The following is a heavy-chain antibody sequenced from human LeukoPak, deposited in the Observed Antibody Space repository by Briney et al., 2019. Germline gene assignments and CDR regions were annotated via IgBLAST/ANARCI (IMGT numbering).Heavy chain of an antibody. Sequence: ASVKVSCKASGYTFTSYGISWVRQAPGQGLEWMGWISAYNGNTNYAQKFQGRVTMTRDTSISTAYMELSSLRSEDTAVYYCARGRTVYSSSPPAYWGQGTLVTVSS. CDR2: ISAYNGNT. CDR1: GYTFTSYG. D-gene: IGHD6-13*01. V-gene: IGHV1-18*01. CDR3: ARGRTVYSSSPPAY. J-gene: IGHJ4*02.